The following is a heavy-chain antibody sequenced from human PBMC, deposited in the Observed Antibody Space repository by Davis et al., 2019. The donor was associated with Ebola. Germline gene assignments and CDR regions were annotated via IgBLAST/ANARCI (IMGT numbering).Heavy chain of an antibody. V-gene: IGHV3-74*01. CDR2: INSDGSST. D-gene: IGHD3-16*01. Sequence: GESLKISCAASGFTFSNYWMHWVRQAPGKGLVWVSRINSDGSSTSYADSVKGRFTISRDNAKNTLYLQMNGLRVDDTAVYYCASGVETGYGFGGYYYAMDVWGQGTTVTVSS. CDR1: GFTFSNYW. J-gene: IGHJ6*02. CDR3: ASGVETGYGFGGYYYAMDV.